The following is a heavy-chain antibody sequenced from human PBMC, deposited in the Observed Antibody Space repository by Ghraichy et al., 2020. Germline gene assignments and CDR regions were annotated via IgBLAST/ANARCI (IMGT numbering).Heavy chain of an antibody. CDR1: GFRFSGHC. CDR3: ARDPYGDYKYGGTDY. D-gene: IGHD4-17*01. Sequence: SLRLSCVASGFRFSGHCMSWVRQAPGQGLEWVASIKSDGSEKQYMESVKGRFTISRDNAKNSVSLEMNSLRGEDTALFYCARDPYGDYKYGGTDYWGQGTLVTVSS. V-gene: IGHV3-7*01. CDR2: IKSDGSEK. J-gene: IGHJ4*02.